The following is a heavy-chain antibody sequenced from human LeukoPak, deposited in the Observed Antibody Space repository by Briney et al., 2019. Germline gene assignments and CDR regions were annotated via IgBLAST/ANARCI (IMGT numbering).Heavy chain of an antibody. V-gene: IGHV4-34*01. CDR2: IYYSGST. Sequence: SETLSLTCAVYGGSFSGYYWSWIRQPPGKGLEWIGSIYYSGSTYYNPSLKSRVTISVDTSKNQFSLKLSSVTAADTAVYYCASRGIAAKGMDYWGQGTLVTVSS. CDR3: ASRGIAAKGMDY. CDR1: GGSFSGYY. D-gene: IGHD6-13*01. J-gene: IGHJ4*02.